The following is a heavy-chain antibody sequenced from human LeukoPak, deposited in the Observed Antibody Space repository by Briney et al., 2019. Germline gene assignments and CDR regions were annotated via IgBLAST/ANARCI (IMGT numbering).Heavy chain of an antibody. CDR3: AKDTVNSGSSY. Sequence: GGSLRLSCAASGFTVSSNYMSWVRQAPGKGLESVSGISGSGRSTFYADSVKGRFTISRDNSKNTLYLQMNSLRAADTAVYYCAKDTVNSGSSYWGQGTLVTVSS. CDR2: ISGSGRST. J-gene: IGHJ4*02. V-gene: IGHV3-23*01. CDR1: GFTVSSNY. D-gene: IGHD6-19*01.